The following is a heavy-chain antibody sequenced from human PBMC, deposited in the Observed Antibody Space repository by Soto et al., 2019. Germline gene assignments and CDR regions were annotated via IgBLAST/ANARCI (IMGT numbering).Heavy chain of an antibody. V-gene: IGHV3-48*03. J-gene: IGHJ4*02. CDR3: VRGEMATDY. CDR1: GFTFITYE. Sequence: GGSLRLSCVASGFTFITYEMNWVRQSPGKGLEWLSYISRSGSVTYYADSVKGRFTISRDNAKNSLYLQMNSLRAEDTAVYYCVRGEMATDYWGQGTLVTVS. CDR2: ISRSGSVT. D-gene: IGHD5-12*01.